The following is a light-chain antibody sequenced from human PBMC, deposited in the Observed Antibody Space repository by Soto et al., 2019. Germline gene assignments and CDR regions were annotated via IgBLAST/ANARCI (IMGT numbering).Light chain of an antibody. CDR3: QQYYSTPRT. V-gene: IGKV4-1*01. Sequence: DIVMTQSPDSLAVSLGERATINCKSSQSVLYSSNNKNYLAWYQQKPGQPPKLLIYWASTRDSGVPDRCSGSGSGTDFTLTISSLQAEDVAVYYCQQYYSTPRTFGQGTKLEIK. CDR1: QSVLYSSNNKNY. J-gene: IGKJ2*01. CDR2: WAS.